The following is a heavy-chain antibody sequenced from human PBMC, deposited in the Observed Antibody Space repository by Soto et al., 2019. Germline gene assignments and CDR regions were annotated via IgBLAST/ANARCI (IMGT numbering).Heavy chain of an antibody. J-gene: IGHJ4*02. CDR2: INAGNGNT. D-gene: IGHD1-26*01. CDR1: GYTFTSYA. V-gene: IGHV1-3*01. CDR3: AAEGGELFAY. Sequence: QVQLVQSGAEVKKPGASVKVSCKASGYTFTSYAMHWVRQAPGQRLEWMGWINAGNGNTKYSQKFQGRVTITRDTSASPAYMELSTLRSEDTAVYYCAAEGGELFAYWGQGTLVTVSS.